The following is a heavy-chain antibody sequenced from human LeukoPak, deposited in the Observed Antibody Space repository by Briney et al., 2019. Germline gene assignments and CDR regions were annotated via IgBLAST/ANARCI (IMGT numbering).Heavy chain of an antibody. CDR2: ISGSGGST. Sequence: GGSLRLSCAASGFTFSSYAMSWVRQAPGKGLEWVSAISGSGGSTYYADSVKGRFTISRDNSKNTLYLQMNSLRAEDTAVYYYAKDRPNYGSGSYYNDYYYGMDVWGQGTTVTVSS. V-gene: IGHV3-23*01. CDR3: AKDRPNYGSGSYYNDYYYGMDV. J-gene: IGHJ6*02. CDR1: GFTFSSYA. D-gene: IGHD3-10*01.